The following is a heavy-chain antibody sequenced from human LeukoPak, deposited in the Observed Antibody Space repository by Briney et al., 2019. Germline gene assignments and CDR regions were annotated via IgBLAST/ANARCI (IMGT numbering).Heavy chain of an antibody. CDR3: ARLYCSGGSCYPGQFDY. D-gene: IGHD2-15*01. V-gene: IGHV3-7*01. Sequence: GGSLRLSCVASGFTFSSYWMSWVRQAPGKGLEWVANIKQDGSEKYYVDSVKGRFTISRDNAKNSLYLQMNSLRAEDTAVYYCARLYCSGGSCYPGQFDYWGQGTLVTVSS. CDR2: IKQDGSEK. J-gene: IGHJ4*02. CDR1: GFTFSSYW.